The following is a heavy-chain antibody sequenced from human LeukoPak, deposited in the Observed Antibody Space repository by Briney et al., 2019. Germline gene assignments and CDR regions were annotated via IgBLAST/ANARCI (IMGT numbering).Heavy chain of an antibody. Sequence: PSETLSLTCAVYGGSFSGYYWSWIRQPPGKGLEWTGEINHSGSTNYNPSLKSRVTISVDTSENQFSLKLSSVTAADTAVYYCARKGLYYRTGFDPWGQGTLVTVSS. CDR3: ARKGLYYRTGFDP. CDR1: GGSFSGYY. J-gene: IGHJ5*02. V-gene: IGHV4-34*01. D-gene: IGHD2-8*01. CDR2: INHSGST.